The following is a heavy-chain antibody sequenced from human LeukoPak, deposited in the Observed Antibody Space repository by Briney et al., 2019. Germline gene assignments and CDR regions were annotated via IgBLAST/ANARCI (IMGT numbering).Heavy chain of an antibody. CDR1: GGTFSSYA. D-gene: IGHD5-18*01. V-gene: IGHV1-69*04. CDR2: IIPILGIA. CDR3: ARVDTAMVIDY. J-gene: IGHJ4*02. Sequence: SVKVSCKASGGTFSSYAISWVRQAPGQGLEWMGRIIPILGIANYAQRFQGRVTITADKSTSTAYMELSSLRSEDTAVYYCARVDTAMVIDYWGQGTLVTVSS.